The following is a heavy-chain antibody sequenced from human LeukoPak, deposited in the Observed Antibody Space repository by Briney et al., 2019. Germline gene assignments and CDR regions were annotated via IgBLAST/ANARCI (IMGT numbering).Heavy chain of an antibody. D-gene: IGHD6-19*01. V-gene: IGHV1-18*01. Sequence: GASVKVSCKASGYTFTSYGISWVRQAPGQGLEWMGWISAYNGNTNYAQKLQGRVTMTTDTSTSTAYMELRSLRSDDTAVYYCARDLYSPWYSSFFDPWGQGTLVTVSS. CDR2: ISAYNGNT. CDR3: ARDLYSPWYSSFFDP. CDR1: GYTFTSYG. J-gene: IGHJ5*02.